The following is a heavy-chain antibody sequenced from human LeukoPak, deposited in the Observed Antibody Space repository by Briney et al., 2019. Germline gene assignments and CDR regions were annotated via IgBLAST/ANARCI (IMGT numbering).Heavy chain of an antibody. CDR1: GFTLSSYA. V-gene: IGHV3-23*01. Sequence: PGGSLRLSCAASGFTLSSYAMGWVRQAPGKGLEWVSAISGSGGSTYYADSVKGRFTISRDSSKNTLYLQMNSLRAEDTAVYYCAKRRTHIVVVPAAIGAFDIWGQGTMVTVSS. J-gene: IGHJ3*02. CDR2: ISGSGGST. CDR3: AKRRTHIVVVPAAIGAFDI. D-gene: IGHD2-2*01.